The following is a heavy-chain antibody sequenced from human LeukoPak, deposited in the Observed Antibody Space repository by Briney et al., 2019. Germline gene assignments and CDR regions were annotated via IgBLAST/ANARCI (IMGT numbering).Heavy chain of an antibody. CDR1: GGSISSYY. CDR3: ARADRYYYGMDV. V-gene: IGHV4-59*08. Sequence: SETLSLTCTVSGGSISSYYWSWIRQPPGKGLEWIGYIYYSGSTNYNPSLKSRVTISVDTSKNQLSLKLSSVTAADTAVYYCARADRYYYGMDVWGQGTTVTDSS. J-gene: IGHJ6*02. CDR2: IYYSGST.